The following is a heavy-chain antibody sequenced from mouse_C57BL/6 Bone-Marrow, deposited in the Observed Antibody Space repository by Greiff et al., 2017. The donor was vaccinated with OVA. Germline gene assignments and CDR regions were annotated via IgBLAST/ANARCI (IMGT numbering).Heavy chain of an antibody. CDR1: GFTFSSYG. J-gene: IGHJ4*01. Sequence: EVQGVESGGDLVKPGGSLKLSCAASGFTFSSYGMSWVRQTPDKRLEWVATISSGGSYTYYPDSVKGRFTISRDNAKHTLYLQMSSLKSEDTDMYYCARHKAMGLRRGEYYAMDYGGRGTSVTVSS. CDR2: ISSGGSYT. V-gene: IGHV5-6*01. D-gene: IGHD2-4*01. CDR3: ARHKAMGLRRGEYYAMDY.